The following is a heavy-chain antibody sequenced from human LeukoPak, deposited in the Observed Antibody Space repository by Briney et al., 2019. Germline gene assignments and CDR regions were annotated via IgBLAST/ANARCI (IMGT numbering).Heavy chain of an antibody. CDR3: AREGATGDAYDI. V-gene: IGHV4-59*01. CDR2: IYYSGST. CDR1: GGSISSYY. J-gene: IGHJ3*02. Sequence: PSETLSLTCTVSGGSISSYYWSWIRQPPGKGLEWIGYIYYSGSTNYNPSLKSRVTISVDTSKNQFSLKLSSVTAADTALYYCAREGATGDAYDIWGQGTMVTVSS. D-gene: IGHD5-12*01.